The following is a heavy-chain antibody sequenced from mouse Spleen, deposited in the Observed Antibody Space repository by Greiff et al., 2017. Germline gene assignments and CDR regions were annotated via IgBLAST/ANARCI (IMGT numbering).Heavy chain of an antibody. J-gene: IGHJ4*01. D-gene: IGHD4-1*01. CDR3: TSGKSFYAMDY. CDR1: GYTFTSYE. Sequence: VKLVESGAELVKPGASVKISCKASGYTFTSYEINWVKQRPGQGLEWIGWIYPGDGSTKYNEKFKGKATMHANNSYSTAYMQLSSLTSENTAVYYCTSGKSFYAMDYWGQGTSVTVSS. CDR2: IYPGDGST. V-gene: IGHV1S56*01.